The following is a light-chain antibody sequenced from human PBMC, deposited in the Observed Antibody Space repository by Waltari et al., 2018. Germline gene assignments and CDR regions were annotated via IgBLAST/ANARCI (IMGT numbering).Light chain of an antibody. V-gene: IGLV3-21*02. CDR3: QVWDGSTDVV. J-gene: IGLJ2*01. CDR2: DDS. CDR1: NIGSKS. Sequence: SYVLTQPPSVSVAPGQTARVTCGGNNIGSKSVHWYQQRPGQAPILVLYDDSDRPSGIPDRFSGSNSGNTATLTISRVEAGDEADDYGQVWDGSTDVVFGGGTKLTVL.